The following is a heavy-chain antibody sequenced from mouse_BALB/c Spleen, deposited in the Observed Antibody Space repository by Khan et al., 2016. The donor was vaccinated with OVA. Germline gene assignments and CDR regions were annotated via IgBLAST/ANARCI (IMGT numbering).Heavy chain of an antibody. CDR3: VRQLSDAMDY. CDR1: GFDFSRYW. D-gene: IGHD1-3*01. Sequence: EVKLLESGGGLVQPGGSLKLSCAASGFDFSRYWMCWVRQAPGKGLEWIAEINPDSSTIYYTPSLKDKFVISRDNAKNTLYLQMINVRSEDTARYYGVRQLSDAMDYWGQGTSVTVSA. V-gene: IGHV4-1*02. J-gene: IGHJ4*01. CDR2: INPDSSTI.